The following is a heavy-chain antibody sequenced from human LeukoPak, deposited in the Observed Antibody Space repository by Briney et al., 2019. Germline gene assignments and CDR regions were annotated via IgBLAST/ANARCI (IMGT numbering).Heavy chain of an antibody. J-gene: IGHJ4*02. V-gene: IGHV3-30*03. CDR3: ARETPDSSGWD. CDR1: GFTFSSYG. Sequence: GGSLRLSCAASGFTFSSYGMHWVRQAPGKGLEWVAVISHDGSNIYYADSVKGRLTISRDNSKNTLYLQMNSLRAEDTAVYYCARETPDSSGWDWGQGTLVTVSS. D-gene: IGHD6-19*01. CDR2: ISHDGSNI.